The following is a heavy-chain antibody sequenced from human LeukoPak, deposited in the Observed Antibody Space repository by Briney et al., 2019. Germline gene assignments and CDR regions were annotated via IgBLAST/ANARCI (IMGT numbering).Heavy chain of an antibody. CDR1: GASITTYY. CDR3: ARGQRSYFRAVDD. Sequence: SETLSLTCTVSGASITTYYWSWIRQPPGKAREFIGHIYYTGSTNYNPSLKSRVTMSVDTSKNQFSLRLTSVTAADTALYYCARGQRSYFRAVDDWGQGHLVTVSS. CDR2: IYYTGST. D-gene: IGHD1-26*01. V-gene: IGHV4-59*01. J-gene: IGHJ4*02.